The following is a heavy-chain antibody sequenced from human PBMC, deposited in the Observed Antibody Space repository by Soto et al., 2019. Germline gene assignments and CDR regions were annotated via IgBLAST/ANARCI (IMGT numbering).Heavy chain of an antibody. CDR1: GLTVSGKKY. V-gene: IGHV3-53*01. J-gene: IGHJ3*01. D-gene: IGHD4-4*01. Sequence: GSLRLSCAVSGLTVSGKKYVAWVRQAPGKGLEWVSGFYDLDGTYYADSLKGRFATSGDSSRTIVYLQMNGLRPEDTAVYYCATWHLQEHAYDVWGQGTTVTVSS. CDR2: FYDLDGT. CDR3: ATWHLQEHAYDV.